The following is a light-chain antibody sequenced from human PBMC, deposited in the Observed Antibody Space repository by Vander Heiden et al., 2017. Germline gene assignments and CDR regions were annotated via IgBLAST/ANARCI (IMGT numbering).Light chain of an antibody. Sequence: DIQMTQSPSILSASVGDRVTITCRASQPISNWLAWYQVKPGKAPKLLIREASSLERGVPLRFSGGGSGTDFTLTISSLQPDDFATYYCQQYNRAWTFGQGT. V-gene: IGKV1-5*03. CDR1: QPISNW. CDR3: QQYNRAWT. CDR2: EAS. J-gene: IGKJ1*01.